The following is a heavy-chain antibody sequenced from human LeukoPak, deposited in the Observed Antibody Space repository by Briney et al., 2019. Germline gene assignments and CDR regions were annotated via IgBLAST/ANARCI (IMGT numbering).Heavy chain of an antibody. CDR3: AKDFGYYDPLYYFDY. D-gene: IGHD3-22*01. Sequence: GRSLRLSRAASGFTFDDYAMHWVRQAPGKGLEWVSGISWNSGSIGYADSVKGRFTIFRDNAKKYLYLKMNSLRAEDTALYYCAKDFGYYDPLYYFDYWGQGTLVTVSS. V-gene: IGHV3-9*01. CDR1: GFTFDDYA. CDR2: ISWNSGSI. J-gene: IGHJ4*02.